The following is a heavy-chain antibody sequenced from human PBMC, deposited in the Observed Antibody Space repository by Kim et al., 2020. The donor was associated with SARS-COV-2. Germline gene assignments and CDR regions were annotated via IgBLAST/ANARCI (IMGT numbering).Heavy chain of an antibody. CDR1: GYTFTDYH. V-gene: IGHV1-2*06. J-gene: IGHJ5*02. CDR2: INPNTGGT. D-gene: IGHD3-3*01. CDR3: AREIAEGGLDFWSAYYPNWFDP. Sequence: ASVKVSCKASGYTFTDYHIHWVRQAPGQGLEWMGRINPNTGGTKYVEKFQGRVTMTRDTSTSTAYMELSRLRSDDTAVFYCAREIAEGGLDFWSAYYPNWFDPWGQGTLVTVSS.